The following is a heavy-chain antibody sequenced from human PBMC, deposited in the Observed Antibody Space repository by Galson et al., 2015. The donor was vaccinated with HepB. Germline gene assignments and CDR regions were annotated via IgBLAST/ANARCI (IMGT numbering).Heavy chain of an antibody. J-gene: IGHJ6*02. CDR1: GGSFSGYY. D-gene: IGHD2-15*01. CDR3: ARRPYIVVVVAATRYGMDV. V-gene: IGHV4-34*01. Sequence: LTCAVYGGSFSGYYWSWIRQPPGKGLEWIGEINHSGSTNYNPSLKSRVTISVDTSKNQFSLKLSSVTAADTAVYYCARRPYIVVVVAATRYGMDVWGQGTTVTVSS. CDR2: INHSGST.